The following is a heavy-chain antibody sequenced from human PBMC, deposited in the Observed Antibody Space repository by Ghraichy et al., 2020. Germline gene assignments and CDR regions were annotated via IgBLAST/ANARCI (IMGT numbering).Heavy chain of an antibody. CDR1: GFTFSSYA. J-gene: IGHJ6*02. CDR2: ISGSGGST. V-gene: IGHV3-23*01. Sequence: LTCAASGFTFSSYAMSWVRQAPGKGLEWVSAISGSGGSTYYADSVKGRFTISRDNSKNTLYLQMNSLRAEDTAVYYCAKDSSPPSDPPGWGYYGMDVWGQGTTVTVSS. D-gene: IGHD3-16*01. CDR3: AKDSSPPSDPPGWGYYGMDV.